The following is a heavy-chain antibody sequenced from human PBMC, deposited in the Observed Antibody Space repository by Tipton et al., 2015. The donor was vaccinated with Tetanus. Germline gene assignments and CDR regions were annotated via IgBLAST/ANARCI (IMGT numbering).Heavy chain of an antibody. CDR3: ARAIFDGGWFGMDV. CDR1: GSTFSDHY. Sequence: SLRLSCVASGSTFSDHYMSWIRQAPGKGLEWVSYISSSGKTVHYADAVKGRFTISRDNSKNTLLLQMNSLRGEDTAIYYCARAIFDGGWFGMDVWGQGTTVTVSS. V-gene: IGHV3-11*04. CDR2: ISSSGKTV. D-gene: IGHD6-19*01. J-gene: IGHJ6*02.